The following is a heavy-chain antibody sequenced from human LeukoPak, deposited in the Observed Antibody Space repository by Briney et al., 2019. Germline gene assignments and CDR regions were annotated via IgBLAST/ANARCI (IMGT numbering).Heavy chain of an antibody. Sequence: PSETLSLTCAVYGGSFSGYYWSWIRQPPGKGLEWIGEINHSGSTNYNPSLKSRVTISVDTSQNQFSLKLSSVTAADTAVYYCARGGEQWLVPGTYFDYWGQGTLVTVSS. CDR2: INHSGST. CDR3: ARGGEQWLVPGTYFDY. J-gene: IGHJ4*02. V-gene: IGHV4-34*01. CDR1: GGSFSGYY. D-gene: IGHD6-19*01.